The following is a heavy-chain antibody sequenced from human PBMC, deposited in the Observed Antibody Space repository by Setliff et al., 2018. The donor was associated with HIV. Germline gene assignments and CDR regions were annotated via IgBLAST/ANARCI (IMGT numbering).Heavy chain of an antibody. CDR2: IYTSGSP. CDR1: GGSISRYF. CDR3: ARGDGDTMVRGVIIPNWFDP. J-gene: IGHJ5*02. D-gene: IGHD3-10*01. V-gene: IGHV4-4*08. Sequence: PSETLSLTCTVSGGSISRYFWNWIRQPPGKGLEWIGHIYTSGSPHHNPSLESRVATSVVTSKNQFSLKLSSVTAADTAVYYCARGDGDTMVRGVIIPNWFDPWGQGTLVTVSS.